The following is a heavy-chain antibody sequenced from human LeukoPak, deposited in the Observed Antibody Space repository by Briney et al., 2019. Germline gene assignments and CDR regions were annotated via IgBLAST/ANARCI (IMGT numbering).Heavy chain of an antibody. CDR2: ISYDGSNK. CDR1: GFTFSSYA. J-gene: IGHJ6*03. V-gene: IGHV3-30*04. CDR3: ARAAADVYYYYYMDV. Sequence: GGSLRLSCAASGFTFSSYAMRWVRQAPGKGLEWVAVISYDGSNKYYADSVKGRFTISRDNSKNTLYLQMNSLRAEDTAVYYCARAAADVYYYYYMDVWGKGTTVTVSS. D-gene: IGHD6-13*01.